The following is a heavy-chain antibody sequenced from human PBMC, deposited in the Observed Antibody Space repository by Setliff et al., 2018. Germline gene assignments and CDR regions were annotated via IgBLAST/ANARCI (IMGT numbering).Heavy chain of an antibody. V-gene: IGHV3-21*01. Sequence: PGGSLRLSCAASGFTFSSYSMNWVRQAPGKGLEWVSSISSSSSYIYYADSVKGRFTISRDNARNSLYLQMNSLRADDTAVYYCARSAANGGHDPFDIWGQGTMVTVSS. CDR2: ISSSSSYI. D-gene: IGHD6-25*01. CDR1: GFTFSSYS. J-gene: IGHJ3*02. CDR3: ARSAANGGHDPFDI.